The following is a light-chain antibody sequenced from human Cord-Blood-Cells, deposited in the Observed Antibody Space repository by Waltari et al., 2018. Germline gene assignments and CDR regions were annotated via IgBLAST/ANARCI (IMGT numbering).Light chain of an antibody. CDR2: GNS. V-gene: IGLV1-40*01. CDR3: QSYDSSLSGSYV. J-gene: IGLJ1*01. CDR1: SSNIGAGCD. Sequence: QSVLTQPPSVSGAPGQRVTISCTGSSSNIGAGCDVHWYQQLPGTAPKLLIYGNSNRPSGVPDLFSGSKSGTSASLSITGLQAEDEADYYCQSYDSSLSGSYVFGTGTKVTVL.